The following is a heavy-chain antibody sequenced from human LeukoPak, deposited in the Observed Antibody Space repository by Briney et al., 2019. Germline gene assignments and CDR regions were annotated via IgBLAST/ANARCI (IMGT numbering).Heavy chain of an antibody. V-gene: IGHV3-23*01. D-gene: IGHD6-19*01. CDR1: GFTSSSYA. J-gene: IGHJ4*02. Sequence: GGSLRLSCAASGFTSSSYAMSWVRQAPGKGLEWVSAISGSGGSTYYADSVKGRFTISRDNSKNTLYLHMNSLKAEDTAVYYCAKSIAVAGLAGGRTLDYGGKGPLVTVS. CDR3: AKSIAVAGLAGGRTLDY. CDR2: ISGSGGST.